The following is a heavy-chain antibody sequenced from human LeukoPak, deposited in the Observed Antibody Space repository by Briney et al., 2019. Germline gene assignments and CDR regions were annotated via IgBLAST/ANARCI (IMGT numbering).Heavy chain of an antibody. V-gene: IGHV3-15*01. J-gene: IGHJ6*03. D-gene: IGHD6-6*01. Sequence: GGSLRLSCAASGFTFSNAWMSWVRQAPGKGLEWVGRIKSKTDGGTTDYAAPVKGRFTISRDDSKNTLYLQMNSLKTEDTAVYYCTTKSVAARIYYYYYMDVWGKGTTVTVSS. CDR3: TTKSVAARIYYYYYMDV. CDR2: IKSKTDGGTT. CDR1: GFTFSNAW.